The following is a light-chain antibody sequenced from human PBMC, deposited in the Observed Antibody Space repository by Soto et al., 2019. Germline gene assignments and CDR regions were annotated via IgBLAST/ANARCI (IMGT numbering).Light chain of an antibody. Sequence: QAVVTQPPSASGTPGQRVTSSCSGSSSNIGSNYVYWYQQLPGTAPKLLIYRNNQRPSGVPDRFSGSKSGTSASLAISGLRSEDEADYYCAAWDDSLSGYVVCGGGTQLTVL. CDR2: RNN. CDR1: SSNIGSNY. V-gene: IGLV1-47*01. CDR3: AAWDDSLSGYVV. J-gene: IGLJ2*01.